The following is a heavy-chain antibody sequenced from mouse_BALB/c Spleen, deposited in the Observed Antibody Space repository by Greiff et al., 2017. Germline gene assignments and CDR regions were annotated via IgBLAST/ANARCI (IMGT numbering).Heavy chain of an antibody. Sequence: VQLQQSGAELVKPGASVTLSCTASGFTIKDTYMHWVQQRPEQGLEWIGRIDPANGTTKYDPKFQGKATITADTSSNTAYLQLSSLTSEDTAVYYCASPLITTVDFDYWGEGTTLTVSS. CDR2: IDPANGTT. CDR3: ASPLITTVDFDY. D-gene: IGHD1-1*01. V-gene: IGHV14-3*02. J-gene: IGHJ2*01. CDR1: GFTIKDTY.